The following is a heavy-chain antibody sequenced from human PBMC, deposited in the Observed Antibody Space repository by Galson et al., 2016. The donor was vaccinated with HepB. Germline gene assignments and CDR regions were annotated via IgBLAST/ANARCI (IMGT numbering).Heavy chain of an antibody. CDR3: ARDWLVAVFDY. Sequence: SVKVSCKASGYTFASYAISWVRQAPGQGLEWMGWISAYNGNTNYAQKLQGRVTITTDTSTSTAYMEWSSLRSDDTAVYYCARDWLVAVFDYWGQGTLVTVSS. CDR2: ISAYNGNT. J-gene: IGHJ4*02. D-gene: IGHD6-19*01. CDR1: GYTFASYA. V-gene: IGHV1-18*01.